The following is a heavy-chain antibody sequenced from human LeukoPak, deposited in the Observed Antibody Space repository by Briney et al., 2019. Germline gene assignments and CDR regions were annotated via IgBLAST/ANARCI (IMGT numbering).Heavy chain of an antibody. CDR2: ISSGSGYI. CDR1: GFTFSDYS. Sequence: GGSLRLSCAASGFTFSDYSMNWVRQAPGKGLEWVSSISSGSGYIYYADSVKGRFTISRDNAKNPLYLQMNSLRVEDTAVYYCARGGNGLQRRDYFDYWGQGTLVTVSS. CDR3: ARGGNGLQRRDYFDY. V-gene: IGHV3-21*01. D-gene: IGHD3/OR15-3a*01. J-gene: IGHJ4*02.